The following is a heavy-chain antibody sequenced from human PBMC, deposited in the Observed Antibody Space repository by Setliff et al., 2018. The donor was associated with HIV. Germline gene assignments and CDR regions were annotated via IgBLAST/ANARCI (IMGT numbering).Heavy chain of an antibody. J-gene: IGHJ6*04. V-gene: IGHV1-18*04. CDR1: GYTFTSYG. CDR2: ISTYKGNT. Sequence: ASVTVSCKASGYTFTSYGISWVRQAPGQGLEWMGWISTYKGNTKYEQTFQGRVTMTTDTSTSTAYMELRSLRSDDTAIYYCARDNYDDYSRVQLDVWGKGTTVTVSS. CDR3: ARDNYDDYSRVQLDV. D-gene: IGHD4-17*01.